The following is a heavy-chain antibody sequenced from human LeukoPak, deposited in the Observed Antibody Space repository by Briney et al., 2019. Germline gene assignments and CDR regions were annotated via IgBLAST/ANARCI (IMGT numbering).Heavy chain of an antibody. Sequence: PGGSLRLSCAGSGFTFGSNGMHWVRQAPGKGLEWVAVIYYDGSDQYYADSVKGRFTISRDNSKNTLYLQMNSLRAEDTATYYCARWGEGRTADYWGQGTQVTVSS. D-gene: IGHD1-26*01. CDR3: ARWGEGRTADY. CDR1: GFTFGSNG. J-gene: IGHJ4*02. V-gene: IGHV3-33*01. CDR2: IYYDGSDQ.